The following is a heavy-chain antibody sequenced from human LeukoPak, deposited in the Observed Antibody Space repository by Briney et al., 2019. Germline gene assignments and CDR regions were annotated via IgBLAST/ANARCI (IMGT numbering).Heavy chain of an antibody. CDR3: AKGARLRLGEDFDY. J-gene: IGHJ4*02. CDR1: GFTFSSYA. D-gene: IGHD3-16*01. CDR2: ISGSGGST. Sequence: GGSLRLSCAASGFTFSSYAMSWVRQAPGEGLEWVSAISGSGGSTYYADSVKGRFTISRDNSKNTVYLQMNSLRAEDTAVYYCAKGARLRLGEDFDYWGQGTLVTVSS. V-gene: IGHV3-23*01.